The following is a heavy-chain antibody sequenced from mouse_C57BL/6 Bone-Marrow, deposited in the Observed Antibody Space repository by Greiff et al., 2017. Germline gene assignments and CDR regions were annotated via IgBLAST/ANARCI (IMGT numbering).Heavy chain of an antibody. CDR1: GFTFSSYG. Sequence: EVQLQQSGGDLVKPGGSLKLSCAASGFTFSSYGMSWVRQTPDKRLEWVATISSGGSYTYYPDSVKGRFTISRDNAKNTLYLQRSSLKSEDTAMYYCAGRGVWLGFAYWGQGTVGTVSA. CDR3: AGRGVWLGFAY. J-gene: IGHJ3*01. V-gene: IGHV5-6*01. D-gene: IGHD2-10*02. CDR2: ISSGGSYT.